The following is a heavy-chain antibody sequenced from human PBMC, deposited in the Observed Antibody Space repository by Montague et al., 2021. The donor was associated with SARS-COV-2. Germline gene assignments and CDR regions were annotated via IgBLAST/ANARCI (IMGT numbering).Heavy chain of an antibody. D-gene: IGHD6-19*01. CDR1: GDSVSSRKW. Sequence: SEILSLTCALSGDSVSSRKWWAWVRQSPMKGLEWIGEVSRTGITTFNPSLKSRVTISLDVSKNLFSLNLTSVTAADTAIYYCPRGLTVAGTDYWGQGSLVTVSS. V-gene: IGHV4-4*02. CDR3: PRGLTVAGTDY. CDR2: VSRTGIT. J-gene: IGHJ4*02.